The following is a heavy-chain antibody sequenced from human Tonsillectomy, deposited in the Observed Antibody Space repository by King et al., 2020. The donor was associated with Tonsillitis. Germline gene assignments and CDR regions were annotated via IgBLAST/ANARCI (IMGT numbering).Heavy chain of an antibody. CDR2: IKRKSDGGTT. CDR1: GFPFNSFW. J-gene: IGHJ6*03. V-gene: IGHV3-15*01. CDR3: TRRDDYLDV. Sequence: VQLVESGGDLVKPGGSLRLSCAASGFPFNSFWMSWVRQAPGKGLQWLGHIKRKSDGGTTDYAAPVKGRFTISRDDSENTLYLQMNGLKTEDTGVYFCTRRDDYLDVWGKGTTVTVSS.